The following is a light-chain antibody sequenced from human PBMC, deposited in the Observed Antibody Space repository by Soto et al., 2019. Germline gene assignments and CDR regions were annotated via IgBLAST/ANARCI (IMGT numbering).Light chain of an antibody. CDR1: QTINNY. CDR3: QQSYSTPQT. CDR2: TTS. Sequence: DIQMTQSPSSLSASVGDRVTITCRASQTINNYLNWYQQRPGKAPRLLIHTTSTFESGVPARFSGSGTGTDFALTISSLQPEDSASYFCQQSYSTPQTFGGGTKVEV. J-gene: IGKJ4*01. V-gene: IGKV1-39*01.